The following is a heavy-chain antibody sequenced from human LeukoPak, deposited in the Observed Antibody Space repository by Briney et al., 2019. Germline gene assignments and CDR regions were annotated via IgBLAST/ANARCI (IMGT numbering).Heavy chain of an antibody. CDR1: GGTFSSYA. V-gene: IGHV1-69*01. D-gene: IGHD3-22*01. CDR3: ARGDDYYDSSGYYSGAFDI. J-gene: IGHJ3*02. Sequence: ASVKVSCKASGGTFSSYAISWVRQAPGQGLEWMGGIIPIFGTANYAPKFQGRVTITADESTSTAYMELSSLRSEDTAVYYCARGDDYYDSSGYYSGAFDIWGQGTMVTVSS. CDR2: IIPIFGTA.